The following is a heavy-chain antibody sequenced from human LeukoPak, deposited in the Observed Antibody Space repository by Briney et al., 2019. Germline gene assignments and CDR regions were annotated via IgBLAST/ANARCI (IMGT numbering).Heavy chain of an antibody. CDR3: ARPPYAGYSSSWYFDY. CDR2: MSYDGRNK. J-gene: IGHJ4*02. V-gene: IGHV3-30*03. CDR1: GFTFSRYA. D-gene: IGHD6-13*01. Sequence: PGGSLRLSCAASGFTFSRYAFHWVRQAPGKGLQWVAVMSYDGRNKYYSDSVKGRFTISRDNSKNTLYLQMNSLRAEDTAVYYCARPPYAGYSSSWYFDYWGQGTLVTVSS.